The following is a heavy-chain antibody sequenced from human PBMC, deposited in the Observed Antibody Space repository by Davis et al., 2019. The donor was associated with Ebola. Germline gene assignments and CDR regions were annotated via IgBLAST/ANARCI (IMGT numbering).Heavy chain of an antibody. CDR3: ARWDADFWSGYSGTRHFDY. D-gene: IGHD3-3*01. CDR2: INTNTGNP. CDR1: GYTFTSYA. Sequence: ASVKVSCKASGYTFTSYAMNWVRQAPGQGLEWMGWINTNTGNPAYAQGFTGRFVFSLDTSVSTAYLQISSLKAEDTAVYYCARWDADFWSGYSGTRHFDYWGQGTLVTVSS. J-gene: IGHJ4*02. V-gene: IGHV7-4-1*02.